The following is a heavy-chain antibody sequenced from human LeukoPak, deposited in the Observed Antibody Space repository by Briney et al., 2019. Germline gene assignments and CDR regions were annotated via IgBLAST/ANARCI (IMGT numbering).Heavy chain of an antibody. Sequence: SGPTLVNPTQTLTLTCTFSGFSLNTRGVGVGWIRQPPGRALEWLALIYWDDDRRYSPSLKSRLTITNDTSRNQVVLTMTDMDPVDTATYFCAHRKNYYDSSVFDNWGQGTLVTVSS. CDR3: AHRKNYYDSSVFDN. CDR2: IYWDDDR. V-gene: IGHV2-5*02. CDR1: GFSLNTRGVG. J-gene: IGHJ4*02. D-gene: IGHD3-22*01.